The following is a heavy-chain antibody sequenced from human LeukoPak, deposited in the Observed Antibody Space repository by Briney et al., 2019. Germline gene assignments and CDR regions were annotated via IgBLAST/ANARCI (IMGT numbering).Heavy chain of an antibody. CDR1: GYTFTSYA. Sequence: ASVKVSCKASGYTFTSYAMNWVRQAPGQGLEWMGWININTGNPTYAQGFTGRFVFSLDTSVSTAYLQISSLKAEDTAVYYCARDLGPDDIVVVPAAKDEQLVPPYGMDVWGQGTTVTVSS. J-gene: IGHJ6*02. D-gene: IGHD2-2*01. CDR2: ININTGNP. CDR3: ARDLGPDDIVVVPAAKDEQLVPPYGMDV. V-gene: IGHV7-4-1*02.